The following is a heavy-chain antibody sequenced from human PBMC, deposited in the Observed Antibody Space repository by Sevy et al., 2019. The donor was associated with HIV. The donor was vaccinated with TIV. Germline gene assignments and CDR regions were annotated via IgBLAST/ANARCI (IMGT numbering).Heavy chain of an antibody. J-gene: IGHJ4*02. CDR2: ISAYNGNT. CDR1: GYTFTSYG. Sequence: ASVKVTCKASGYTFTSYGISWVRQAPGQGLEWMGCISAYNGNTNYAQKLQGRVTMTTDISTSTAYMELRSLRSDDTAVYYCARENMITFGGVIVIRPFDYWGQGTLVTVSS. CDR3: ARENMITFGGVIVIRPFDY. V-gene: IGHV1-18*04. D-gene: IGHD3-16*02.